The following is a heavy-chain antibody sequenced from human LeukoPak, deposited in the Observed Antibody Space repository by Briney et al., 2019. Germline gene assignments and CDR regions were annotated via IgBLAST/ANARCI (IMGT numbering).Heavy chain of an antibody. Sequence: ETLSLTCTVSVVSINTFYWSWVRQPPGKGLEWIGYIYCSETTSYSPSLQSRVTISIDTSKNQFSLKLSSVTAADTAVYFCAASPGYSSSWPFDYWGQGTLVTVSS. J-gene: IGHJ4*02. CDR2: IYCSETT. V-gene: IGHV4-59*01. CDR3: AASPGYSSSWPFDY. D-gene: IGHD6-13*01. CDR1: VVSINTFY.